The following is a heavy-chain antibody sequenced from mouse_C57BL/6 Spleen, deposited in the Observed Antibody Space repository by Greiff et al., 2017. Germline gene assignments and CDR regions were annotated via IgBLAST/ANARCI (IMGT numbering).Heavy chain of an antibody. CDR3: ARFYDGYCLDY. V-gene: IGHV1-9*01. Sequence: QVQLQQSGAELMKPGASVKLSCKATGYTFTGYWIEWVKQRPGHGLEWIGEILPGSGSTTYNEKFKGKATITSETSSNTAYMQLSSLTTEDSAIYYCARFYDGYCLDYWGQGTTLTGAS. CDR1: GYTFTGYW. CDR2: ILPGSGST. D-gene: IGHD2-3*01. J-gene: IGHJ2*01.